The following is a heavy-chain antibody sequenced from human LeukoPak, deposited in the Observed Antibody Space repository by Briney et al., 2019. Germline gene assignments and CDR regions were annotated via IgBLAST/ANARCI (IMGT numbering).Heavy chain of an antibody. D-gene: IGHD3-22*01. Sequence: ASVKVSCKASGYTFTSYGISWVRQAPGQGLEWVGWISAYNGNTNYAQKLQGRVTMTTDTSTSTAYMELRSLRSDDTAVYYCATYESSGYSVDYWGQGTLVTVSS. J-gene: IGHJ4*02. CDR1: GYTFTSYG. CDR2: ISAYNGNT. V-gene: IGHV1-18*01. CDR3: ATYESSGYSVDY.